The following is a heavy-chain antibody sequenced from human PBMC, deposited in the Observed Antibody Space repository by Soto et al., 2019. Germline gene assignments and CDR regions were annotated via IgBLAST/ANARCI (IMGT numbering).Heavy chain of an antibody. CDR3: ASDVGATGD. CDR2: INAGNGNT. CDR1: GYTFTSYP. V-gene: IGHV1-3*01. D-gene: IGHD1-26*01. J-gene: IGHJ4*02. Sequence: QVQLVQSGAEVKKPGASVKVSCKASGYTFTSYPMHWVRQAPGQRLEWMGWINAGNGNTKYSQKFXXRXTXXRDTSASTAYMELSSLRSEDTAVYYCASDVGATGDWGQGTLVTVSS.